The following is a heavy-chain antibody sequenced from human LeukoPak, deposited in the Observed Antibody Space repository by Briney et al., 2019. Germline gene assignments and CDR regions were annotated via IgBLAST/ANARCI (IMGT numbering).Heavy chain of an antibody. CDR2: LCHSGST. V-gene: IGHV4-59*11. CDR3: TRLLDNDSSGYPDTFDM. J-gene: IGHJ3*02. CDR1: GGSISSHY. D-gene: IGHD3-22*01. Sequence: SETLSLTRSVSGGSISSHYWSWIRQPPGKELEWIGYLCHSGSTNYNPSLQSRVTISVDTSRNHFSLKLTSVTAADTAVYYCTRLLDNDSSGYPDTFDMWGQGTMVTVSS.